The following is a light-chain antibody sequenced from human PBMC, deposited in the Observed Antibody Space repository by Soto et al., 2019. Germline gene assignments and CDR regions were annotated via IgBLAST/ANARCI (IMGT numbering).Light chain of an antibody. CDR2: DAS. J-gene: IGKJ4*01. CDR3: QQRSNWLT. V-gene: IGKV3-11*01. CDR1: QTISYY. Sequence: EMVLTQSPATLSLSPGERATLSCRASQTISYYLAWYQQKPGQAPRLLIYDASNRATGIPARFSGSGSGTDFTLTISSLEPEDFAVYYCQQRSNWLTFGGGTKVDIK.